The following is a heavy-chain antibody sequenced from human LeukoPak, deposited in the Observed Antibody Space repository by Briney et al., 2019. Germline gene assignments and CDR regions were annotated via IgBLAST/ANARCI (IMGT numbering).Heavy chain of an antibody. CDR1: GYTFTGYY. J-gene: IGHJ6*03. CDR2: INPNSGGT. Sequence: GASVKVSCKASGYTFTGYYMHWVRQAPGQGLEWMGWINPNSGGTNYAQKFQGRVTMTRDTSISTAYMELSRLRSDDTAVYYCARVGDGTMVRGAYYYYYYMDVWGKGTTVTISS. D-gene: IGHD3-10*01. V-gene: IGHV1-2*02. CDR3: ARVGDGTMVRGAYYYYYYMDV.